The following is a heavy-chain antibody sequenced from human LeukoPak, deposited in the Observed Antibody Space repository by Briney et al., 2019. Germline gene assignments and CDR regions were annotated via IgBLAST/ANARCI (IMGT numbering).Heavy chain of an antibody. J-gene: IGHJ4*02. Sequence: GGSLRLSCAASGFTFSSYGMSWVCQAPGKGLEWVSAISGSGGSTYYADSVKGRFTISRGNSKNTLYLQMNSLRAEDTAVYYCAKSADLLWFGELLSWGQGTLVTVSS. CDR2: ISGSGGST. CDR1: GFTFSSYG. D-gene: IGHD3-10*01. V-gene: IGHV3-23*01. CDR3: AKSADLLWFGELLS.